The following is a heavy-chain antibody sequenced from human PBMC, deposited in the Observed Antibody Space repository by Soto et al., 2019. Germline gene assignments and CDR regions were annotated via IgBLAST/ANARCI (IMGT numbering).Heavy chain of an antibody. Sequence: SETLSLTCTVSGGSISSGGYYWSWIRQHPGKGLEWIGYIYYSGSTYYNPSLKSRVTISVDTSKNQFSLKLSSVTAADTAVYYCARVRSKGYDPPGPRGVFDYWGQGTLVTVSS. V-gene: IGHV4-31*03. J-gene: IGHJ4*02. CDR3: ARVRSKGYDPPGPRGVFDY. CDR1: GGSISSGGYY. D-gene: IGHD5-12*01. CDR2: IYYSGST.